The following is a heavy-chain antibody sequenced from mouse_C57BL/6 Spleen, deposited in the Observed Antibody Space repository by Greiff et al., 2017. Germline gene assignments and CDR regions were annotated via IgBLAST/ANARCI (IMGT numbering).Heavy chain of an antibody. CDR1: GYSFTSYY. V-gene: IGHV1-66*01. CDR3: ARDDYYGSSYYFDY. CDR2: INPGSGNT. D-gene: IGHD1-1*01. Sequence: VMVVESGPELVKPGASVKISCKASGYSFTSYYIHWVKQRPGKGLEWIGWINPGSGNTKYNEKFKGKATLTADTASSTAFMQLRSLTSEDSAVYYCARDDYYGSSYYFDYWGQGTTLTVSS. J-gene: IGHJ2*01.